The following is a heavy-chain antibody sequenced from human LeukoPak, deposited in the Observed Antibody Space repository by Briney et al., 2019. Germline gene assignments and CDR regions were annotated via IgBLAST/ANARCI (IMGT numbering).Heavy chain of an antibody. D-gene: IGHD1-26*01. J-gene: IGHJ4*02. Sequence: GGSLRLSCAASGFTFSSDWMHWVRQAPGKGLVWVSRISSDGSSTSYADSVRGRFTISRDNAKNTLYLQMNSLRAEDTAVYYCGRALYRGFDYWGQGTLVTVSS. CDR3: GRALYRGFDY. CDR1: GFTFSSDW. CDR2: ISSDGSST. V-gene: IGHV3-74*01.